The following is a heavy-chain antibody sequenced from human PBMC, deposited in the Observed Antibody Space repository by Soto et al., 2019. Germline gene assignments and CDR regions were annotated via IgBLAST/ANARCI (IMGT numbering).Heavy chain of an antibody. D-gene: IGHD3-22*01. J-gene: IGHJ3*02. CDR1: GYTLTSYG. CDR2: ISAYNGNT. Sequence: ASVKVSCKASGYTLTSYGIGWVRLAPGQGLEWMGWISAYNGNTNYAQKLQGRVTMTTDTSTSTAYMELRSLRSDDTAVYYCARELYYYDSSGHTGDAFDIWGQGTMVTVS. CDR3: ARELYYYDSSGHTGDAFDI. V-gene: IGHV1-18*04.